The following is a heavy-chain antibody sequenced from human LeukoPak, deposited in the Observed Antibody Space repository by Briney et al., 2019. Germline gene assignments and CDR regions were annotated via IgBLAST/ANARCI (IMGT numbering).Heavy chain of an antibody. D-gene: IGHD3-22*01. CDR1: GFTFSSYS. V-gene: IGHV3-21*01. J-gene: IGHJ4*02. CDR3: ARSTSHPDYYDSSGYSNIFDY. Sequence: GGSLRLSCAASGFTFSSYSMNSVRQAPGKGLEWVSSISSVRSYIYYADSVKGRFIISRDNAKNSLYLQMNSLRAEDTAVYYFARSTSHPDYYDSSGYSNIFDYWGQGTLVTVSS. CDR2: ISSVRSYI.